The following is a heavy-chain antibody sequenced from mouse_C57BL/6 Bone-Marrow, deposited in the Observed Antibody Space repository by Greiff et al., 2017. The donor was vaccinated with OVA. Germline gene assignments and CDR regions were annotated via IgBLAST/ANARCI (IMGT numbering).Heavy chain of an antibody. CDR2: IDPANGNT. J-gene: IGHJ1*03. D-gene: IGHD1-1*01. Sequence: VQLQQSVAELVRPGASVKLSCTASGFNIKNTYMHWVKQRPEQGLEWIGRIDPANGNTKYAPKFQGKATITADTSSNTAYLQLRILTSEDTAIYYCDREDYGSSYYVGYFDVWGTGTTVTVSS. V-gene: IGHV14-3*01. CDR1: GFNIKNTY. CDR3: DREDYGSSYYVGYFDV.